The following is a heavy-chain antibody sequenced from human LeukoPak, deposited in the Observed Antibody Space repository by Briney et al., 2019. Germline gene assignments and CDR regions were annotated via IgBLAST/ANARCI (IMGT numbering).Heavy chain of an antibody. CDR1: GGSFSGYY. Sequence: PSETLSLTCAVYGGSFSGYYWSWIRQPAGKGLEWIGRIYTSGSTNYNPSLKSRVTISVDTSKNQFSLKLSSVTAADTAVYYCARDRRDGYNPWGQGTLVTVSS. V-gene: IGHV4-4*07. CDR3: ARDRRDGYNP. J-gene: IGHJ5*02. CDR2: IYTSGST. D-gene: IGHD5-24*01.